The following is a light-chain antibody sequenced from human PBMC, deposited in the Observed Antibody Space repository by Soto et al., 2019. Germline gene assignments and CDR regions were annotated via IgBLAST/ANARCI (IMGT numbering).Light chain of an antibody. Sequence: EIVLTQSPGTLSLSPGERATLSCRASQSVSGNYLAWYQQTPGQSPRLLIYGSSDRATAIPDRFSGSGSGTDFTLTITRVEPEDFAVYYCQQYGSSPPYTFGQGTKLEIK. J-gene: IGKJ2*01. CDR3: QQYGSSPPYT. CDR1: QSVSGNY. V-gene: IGKV3-20*01. CDR2: GSS.